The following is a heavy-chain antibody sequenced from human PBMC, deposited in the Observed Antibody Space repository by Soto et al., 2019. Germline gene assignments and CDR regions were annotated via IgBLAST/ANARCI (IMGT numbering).Heavy chain of an antibody. V-gene: IGHV1-69*12. Sequence: QVQLVQSGAEVKKYGSSVKVSCKASGGTFSRYAISWVRQAPGQGLEWMGGIIPMFGTANYAQKFQGRVTITGDESTSTAYMELSSLGSDGTAVYYCAQTLGSAVAGPGRFDLWGRGTLVSVSS. CDR2: IIPMFGTA. CDR3: AQTLGSAVAGPGRFDL. CDR1: GGTFSRYA. J-gene: IGHJ2*01. D-gene: IGHD6-19*01.